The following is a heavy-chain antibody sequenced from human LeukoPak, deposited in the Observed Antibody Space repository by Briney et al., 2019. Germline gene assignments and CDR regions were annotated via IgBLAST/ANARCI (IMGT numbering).Heavy chain of an antibody. CDR3: ARGLGGGGYSYYYYMDV. J-gene: IGHJ6*03. D-gene: IGHD1-26*01. CDR2: IIPIFGTA. Sequence: ASVKVSCKASGGTFSSYAISWVRQAPGQGLEWMGGIIPIFGTANYAQKFQGRVTITTDESTSTAYMELSSLRSEDTAVYYCARGLGGGGYSYYYYMDVWGKGTTVTVSS. V-gene: IGHV1-69*05. CDR1: GGTFSSYA.